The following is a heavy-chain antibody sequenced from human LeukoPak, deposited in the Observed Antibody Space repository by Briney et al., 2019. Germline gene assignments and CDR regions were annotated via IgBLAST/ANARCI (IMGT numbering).Heavy chain of an antibody. Sequence: GGSLRLSCAASGFTFSSYGMHWVRQAPGKGLEWVAVISYDGSNKYYADSVKGRSTISRDNSKNTLYLQMNSLRAEDTAVYYSAKVKTGTTRYYYYYGMDVWGQGTTVTVSS. V-gene: IGHV3-30*18. CDR2: ISYDGSNK. D-gene: IGHD1-7*01. CDR1: GFTFSSYG. CDR3: AKVKTGTTRYYYYYGMDV. J-gene: IGHJ6*02.